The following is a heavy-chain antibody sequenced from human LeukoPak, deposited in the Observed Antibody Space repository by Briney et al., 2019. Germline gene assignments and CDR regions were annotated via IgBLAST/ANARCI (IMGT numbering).Heavy chain of an antibody. D-gene: IGHD2-15*01. CDR2: ISGSGGST. J-gene: IGHJ4*02. CDR3: ARDLAGVVVVAATPEDY. V-gene: IGHV3-23*01. Sequence: PGGSLRLSCAASGFTFSSYGMSWVRQAPGKGLEWASAISGSGGSTYYADSVKGRFTISRDNSKNTLYLQMNSLRAEDTAVYYCARDLAGVVVVAATPEDYWGQGTLVTVSS. CDR1: GFTFSSYG.